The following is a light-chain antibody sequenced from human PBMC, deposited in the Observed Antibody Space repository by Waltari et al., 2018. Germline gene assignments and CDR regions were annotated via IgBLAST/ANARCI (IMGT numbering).Light chain of an antibody. J-gene: IGKJ2*01. CDR2: HVS. V-gene: IGKV3-11*01. CDR1: QSVSSY. CDR3: HQRSDWPYT. Sequence: EVVMTQSPATLSLSPGERATLSCRSSQSVSSYLGWYQQKPGQAPRLLIYHVSNRATGIPVRFSGSGSGTDCTLTVSSLEPEDCAVYYCHQRSDWPYTFGQGTKLEIK.